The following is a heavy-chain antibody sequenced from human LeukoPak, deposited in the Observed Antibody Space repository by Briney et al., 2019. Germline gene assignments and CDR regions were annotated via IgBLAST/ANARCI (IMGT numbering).Heavy chain of an antibody. D-gene: IGHD6-13*01. CDR1: GGTFTSYA. CDR3: AGIAAAGGDY. CDR2: IIPILGIA. V-gene: IGHV1-69*04. Sequence: WASVKVSCKASGGTFTSYAISWVRQAPGQGLEWMGRIIPILGIANYAQKFHGRVTITADKSTSTAYMELSSLRSDDTAVYYCAGIAAAGGDYWGQGTLVTVSS. J-gene: IGHJ4*02.